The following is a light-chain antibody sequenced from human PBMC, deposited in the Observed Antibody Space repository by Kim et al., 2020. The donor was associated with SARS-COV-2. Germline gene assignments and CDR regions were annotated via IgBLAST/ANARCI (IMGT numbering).Light chain of an antibody. CDR3: QAWDSSAGV. CDR2: KDS. J-gene: IGLJ3*02. Sequence: SASPGQTASVTCAGDKLGDKYACWYQQKPGKSPVLVIYKDSKRPSGIPERFSGSDSGNTATLTISGTQAMDEADYYCQAWDSSAGVFGGGTQLTVL. CDR1: KLGDKY. V-gene: IGLV3-1*01.